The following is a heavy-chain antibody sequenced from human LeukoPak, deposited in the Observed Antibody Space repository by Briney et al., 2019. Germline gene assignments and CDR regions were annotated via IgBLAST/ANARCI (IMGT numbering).Heavy chain of an antibody. J-gene: IGHJ4*02. CDR1: GFTFSNYW. CDR3: AKVIVGATNSY. V-gene: IGHV3-74*01. Sequence: GGSLRLSCAASGFTFSNYWMHWVRQAPGKGLVWVSRINSDGSRATYADSVKGRFTISRDNSKNTLYLQMNSLRAEDTAVYYCAKVIVGATNSYWGQGTLVTVSS. CDR2: INSDGSRA. D-gene: IGHD1-26*01.